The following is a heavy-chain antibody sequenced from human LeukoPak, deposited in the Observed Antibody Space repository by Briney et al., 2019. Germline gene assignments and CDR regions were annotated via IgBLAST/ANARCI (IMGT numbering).Heavy chain of an antibody. J-gene: IGHJ4*02. D-gene: IGHD6-19*01. V-gene: IGHV3-21*01. CDR2: ISSSSSYI. Sequence: GGSLRLSCAASGFTFSSYSMNWVRQAPGKGLEWVSSISSSSSYIYYADSVKGRFTISRDNAKNSLYLQMNSLRAEDTAVYYSARDGIAVASDFDYWGQGTLVTVSS. CDR3: ARDGIAVASDFDY. CDR1: GFTFSSYS.